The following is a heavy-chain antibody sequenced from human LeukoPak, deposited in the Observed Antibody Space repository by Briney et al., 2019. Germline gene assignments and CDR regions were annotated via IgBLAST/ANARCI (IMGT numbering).Heavy chain of an antibody. CDR3: ARGRPHGNDY. D-gene: IGHD4-23*01. CDR1: GFTFNTYT. V-gene: IGHV3-48*04. Sequence: PGGSLRLSCAASGFTFNTYTMNWVRQAPGEGLEWVSYISGSSGIIDYADSVRGRFSISRDNAKNTLYLQMNSLRVEDTAVYYCARGRPHGNDYWGQGTLVTVSS. CDR2: ISGSSGII. J-gene: IGHJ4*02.